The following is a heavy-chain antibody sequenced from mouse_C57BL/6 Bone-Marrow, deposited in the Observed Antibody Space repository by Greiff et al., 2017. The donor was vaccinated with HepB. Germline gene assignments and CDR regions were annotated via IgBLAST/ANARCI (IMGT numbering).Heavy chain of an antibody. Sequence: VQLQQSGPELVKPGASVKLSCKASGYTFTSYDINWVKQRPGQGLEWIGWIYPRDGSTKYNEKFKGKATLTVDTSSSTAYMELHSLTSEDSAVYFCARGDDYDPFAYWGQGTLVTVSA. D-gene: IGHD2-4*01. CDR1: GYTFTSYD. V-gene: IGHV1-85*01. J-gene: IGHJ3*01. CDR2: IYPRDGST. CDR3: ARGDDYDPFAY.